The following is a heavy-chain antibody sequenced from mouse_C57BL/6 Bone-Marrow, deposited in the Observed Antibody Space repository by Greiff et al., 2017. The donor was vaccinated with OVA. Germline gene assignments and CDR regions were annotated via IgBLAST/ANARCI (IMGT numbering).Heavy chain of an antibody. Sequence: EVMLVESGGDLVKPGGSLKLSCAASGFTFSSYGMSWVRQTPDKRLEWVATISSGGSYTYYPDSVKGRFTISRDNAKNTLYLQMSSLKSEDTARYYCARYGSSYGHYAMDYWGQGTSVTVSS. CDR2: ISSGGSYT. V-gene: IGHV5-6*01. CDR1: GFTFSSYG. D-gene: IGHD1-1*01. CDR3: ARYGSSYGHYAMDY. J-gene: IGHJ4*01.